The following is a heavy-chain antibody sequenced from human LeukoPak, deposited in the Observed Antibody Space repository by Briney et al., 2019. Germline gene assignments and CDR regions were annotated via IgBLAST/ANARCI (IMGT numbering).Heavy chain of an antibody. Sequence: GGSLRPSCSASGFTFSSYAMHWVRQAPGKGLEYVSAISSSGGGTYYADSVKGRFTISRDNSKNTLYLQMSSLRAEDTAVYYCVKYSNSCYDPWGQGTLVTVSS. V-gene: IGHV3-64D*06. D-gene: IGHD6-13*01. CDR2: ISSSGGGT. CDR3: VKYSNSCYDP. J-gene: IGHJ5*02. CDR1: GFTFSSYA.